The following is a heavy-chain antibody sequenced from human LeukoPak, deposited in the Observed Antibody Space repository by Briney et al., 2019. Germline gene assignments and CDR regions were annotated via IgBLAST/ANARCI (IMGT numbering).Heavy chain of an antibody. V-gene: IGHV3-21*01. CDR3: ARAGFGELLVAAFDI. Sequence: GGSLRLSCAASGFTFSTYTMNWVRQAPGKGLEWVSSISSGSSYIYYADSVKGRFTISRDNAKNSLYLQMNSLRVEDTAVYYCARAGFGELLVAAFDIWGQGTMVTVSS. CDR1: GFTFSTYT. D-gene: IGHD1-26*01. J-gene: IGHJ3*02. CDR2: ISSGSSYI.